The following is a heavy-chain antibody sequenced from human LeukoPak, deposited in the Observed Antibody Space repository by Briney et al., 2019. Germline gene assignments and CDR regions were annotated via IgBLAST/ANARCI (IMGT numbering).Heavy chain of an antibody. CDR2: IRYDGSHK. D-gene: IGHD1-7*01. CDR1: GFTFSSYG. Sequence: GGSLRLSCAASGFTFSSYGIHWVRQAPGKGLEWVAFIRYDGSHKYYADSVKGRFTISRDNSKNTLYLQMNSLRAEDTAMYYCAKDALKLELYVNWFDPWGQGTLVTVSS. CDR3: AKDALKLELYVNWFDP. J-gene: IGHJ5*02. V-gene: IGHV3-30*02.